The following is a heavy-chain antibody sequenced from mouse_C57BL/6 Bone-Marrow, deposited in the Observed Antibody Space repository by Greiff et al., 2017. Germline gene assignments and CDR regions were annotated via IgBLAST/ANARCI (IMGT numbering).Heavy chain of an antibody. CDR1: GYTFTDHT. CDR2: IYPGDGST. Sequence: QVQLQQSDAELVKPGASVKMSCKASGYTFTDHTIHWMKQRPEQGLEWIGDIYPGDGSTKYNEKFKGKATLTADKSSSTAYMQLNSLTSEDSAVYFGARRNYDYDDWYFDVWGTGTTVTVSS. CDR3: ARRNYDYDDWYFDV. V-gene: IGHV1-78*01. J-gene: IGHJ1*03. D-gene: IGHD2-4*01.